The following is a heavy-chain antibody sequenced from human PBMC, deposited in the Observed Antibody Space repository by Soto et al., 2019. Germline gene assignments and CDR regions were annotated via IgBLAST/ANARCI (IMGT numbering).Heavy chain of an antibody. CDR2: IYPGGSET. V-gene: IGHV5-51*01. D-gene: IGHD5-12*01. J-gene: IGHJ6*02. Sequence: SLKISCNGSGYSFASHWGGWVRQMPEKSLEWMALIYPGGSETRDSPSFQGPVTISAGKSISTASLEWSSLKADDTAMYYCGRGIGYARPTTYCYYHGMDVWGQGGTVAVSS. CDR3: GRGIGYARPTTYCYYHGMDV. CDR1: GYSFASHW.